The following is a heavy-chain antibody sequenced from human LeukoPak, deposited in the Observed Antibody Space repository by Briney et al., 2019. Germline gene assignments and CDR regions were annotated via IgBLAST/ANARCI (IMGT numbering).Heavy chain of an antibody. J-gene: IGHJ6*03. CDR1: GFTFDDYG. V-gene: IGHV3-20*04. Sequence: GGSLRLSCAASGFTFDDYGMNWARQAPGKGLEWASGINWNGGSTGYADSVKGRFTISRDNAKNSLYLQMNSLRAEDTALYYCAREAMVYAISAIYYYMDVWGKGTTVTVSS. D-gene: IGHD2-8*01. CDR2: INWNGGST. CDR3: AREAMVYAISAIYYYMDV.